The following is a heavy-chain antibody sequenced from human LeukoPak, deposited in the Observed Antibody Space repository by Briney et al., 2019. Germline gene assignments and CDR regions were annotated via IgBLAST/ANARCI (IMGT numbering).Heavy chain of an antibody. Sequence: PGGSLRLSCAASGFTFSSYSMNWVRQAPGKGLEWVSAISGSGGSTYYADSVKGRFTISRDNSKNTLYLQMNSLRAEDTAVYYCAKDQEYSSGWYDYWGQGTLVTVSS. V-gene: IGHV3-23*01. J-gene: IGHJ4*02. CDR1: GFTFSSYS. CDR3: AKDQEYSSGWYDY. D-gene: IGHD6-19*01. CDR2: ISGSGGST.